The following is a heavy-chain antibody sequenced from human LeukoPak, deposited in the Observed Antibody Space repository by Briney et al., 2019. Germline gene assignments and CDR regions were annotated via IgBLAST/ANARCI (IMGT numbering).Heavy chain of an antibody. CDR2: IYYSGST. CDR1: NGAISSYS. Sequence: SETLSLTCTVSNGAISSYSWTWIRRPPGKGLEWIGYIYYSGSTHYNPTLISRVTMSIDTSKNQFSLRLSSVTAADTAVYYCARVSGSYSLWGQGTLVTVSS. CDR3: ARVSGSYSL. D-gene: IGHD1-26*01. J-gene: IGHJ4*02. V-gene: IGHV4-59*01.